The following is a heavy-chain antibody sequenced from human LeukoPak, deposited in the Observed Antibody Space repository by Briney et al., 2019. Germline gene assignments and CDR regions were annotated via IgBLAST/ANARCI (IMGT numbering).Heavy chain of an antibody. V-gene: IGHV4-59*08. CDR3: ARRDYGDEYFDY. CDR1: GGSISSYY. D-gene: IGHD4-17*01. CDR2: IYYSGST. J-gene: IGHJ4*02. Sequence: SETLSLTCTVSGGSISSYYWSWIRQPPGKGLEWIGYIYYSGSTNYNPSLKSRVTISVDTSKNQFSLKPSSVTAADTAVYYCARRDYGDEYFDYWGQGTLVTVSS.